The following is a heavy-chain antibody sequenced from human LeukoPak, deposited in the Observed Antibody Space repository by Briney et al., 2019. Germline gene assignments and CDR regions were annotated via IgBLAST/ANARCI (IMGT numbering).Heavy chain of an antibody. CDR1: GFTFSSYS. CDR3: AKIKGFVGYDY. V-gene: IGHV3-21*04. J-gene: IGHJ4*02. D-gene: IGHD1-1*01. Sequence: GGSLRLSCAASGFTFSSYSMNWVRQAPGKGLEWVSSISSSSSYIYYADSVKGRFTISRDNAKNSLYLQMNSPRAEDTAVYYCAKIKGFVGYDYWGQGTLVTVSS. CDR2: ISSSSSYI.